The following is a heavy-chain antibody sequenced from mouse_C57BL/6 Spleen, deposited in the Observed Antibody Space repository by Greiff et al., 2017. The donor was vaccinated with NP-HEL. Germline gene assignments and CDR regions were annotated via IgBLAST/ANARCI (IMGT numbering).Heavy chain of an antibody. Sequence: EVQVVESGGGLVKPGGSLKLSCAASGFTFSSYAMSWVRQTPEKRLEWVATISDGGSYTYYPDNVKGRFTISRDNAKNNLYLQMSHLKSEDTAMYYCARGTSDYYGSSYDWYFDVWGTGTTVTVSS. V-gene: IGHV5-4*01. CDR1: GFTFSSYA. CDR2: ISDGGSYT. J-gene: IGHJ1*03. CDR3: ARGTSDYYGSSYDWYFDV. D-gene: IGHD1-1*01.